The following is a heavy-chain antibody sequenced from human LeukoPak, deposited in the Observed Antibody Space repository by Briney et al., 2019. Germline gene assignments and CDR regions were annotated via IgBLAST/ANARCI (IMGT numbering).Heavy chain of an antibody. D-gene: IGHD1-26*01. CDR3: ARVIVGATTADY. V-gene: IGHV1-18*01. J-gene: IGHJ4*02. Sequence: ASVKVSCKASGYTFTSYGISWVRQAPGQGLEWMGWISAYNGNTNYAQKLQGRVTMTTDTSTSTAYMELRRLCSHDTAVYYCARVIVGATTADYWGQGTLVTVSS. CDR2: ISAYNGNT. CDR1: GYTFTSYG.